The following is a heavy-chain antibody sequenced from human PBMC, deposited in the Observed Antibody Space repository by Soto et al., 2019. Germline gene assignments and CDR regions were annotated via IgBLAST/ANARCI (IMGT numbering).Heavy chain of an antibody. CDR3: ARAPLYCGGDCYDDY. V-gene: IGHV3-21*01. D-gene: IGHD2-21*02. Sequence: GSLRLSCAASGFTFSSYSMNWVRQAPGKGLEWVSSISSSSSYIYYADSVKGRFTISRDNAKNSLYLQMNSLRAEDTAVYYCARAPLYCGGDCYDDYWGQGTLVTVSS. CDR1: GFTFSSYS. CDR2: ISSSSSYI. J-gene: IGHJ4*02.